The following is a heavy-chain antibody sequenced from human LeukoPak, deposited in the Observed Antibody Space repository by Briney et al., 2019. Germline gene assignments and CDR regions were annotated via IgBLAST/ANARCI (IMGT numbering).Heavy chain of an antibody. D-gene: IGHD3-22*01. CDR3: ARGGYYDSSGYGAI. CDR2: ISGSSSYI. Sequence: PGGSLRLSCAASGFTFSSYSMNWVRQAPGKGLEWVSSISGSSSYIYYADSVKGRFTISRDNAKNSLYLQMNSLRAEDTAVYYCARGGYYDSSGYGAIWGQGTMVTVSS. CDR1: GFTFSSYS. V-gene: IGHV3-21*01. J-gene: IGHJ3*02.